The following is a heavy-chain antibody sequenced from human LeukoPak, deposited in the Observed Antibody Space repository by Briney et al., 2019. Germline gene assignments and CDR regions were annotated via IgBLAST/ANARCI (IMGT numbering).Heavy chain of an antibody. J-gene: IGHJ4*02. V-gene: IGHV3-30*02. CDR2: IRYDGSNK. CDR1: GFTFSSYG. Sequence: GSLRLSCAASGFTFSSYGMHWVRQAPGKGLEWVAFIRYDGSNKYYADSVKGRFTISRDNSKNTLYLQMNSLRAEDTAVYYCAKDLDYNWALFDYWGQGTLVTVSS. CDR3: AKDLDYNWALFDY. D-gene: IGHD1-20*01.